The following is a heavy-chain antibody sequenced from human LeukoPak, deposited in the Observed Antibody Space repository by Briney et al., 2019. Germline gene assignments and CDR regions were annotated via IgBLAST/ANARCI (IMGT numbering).Heavy chain of an antibody. V-gene: IGHV4-39*07. J-gene: IGHJ4*02. CDR3: ARDPGTADC. D-gene: IGHD1-1*01. Sequence: PSETLSLACTVSGGSISSSSYYWGWIRQPPGKGLEWIGSIYYSGSTYYNSSLKSRVTISVDTFKNQFSLKLSSVTAADTAVYYCARDPGTADCWGQGTLVTVSS. CDR1: GGSISSSSYY. CDR2: IYYSGST.